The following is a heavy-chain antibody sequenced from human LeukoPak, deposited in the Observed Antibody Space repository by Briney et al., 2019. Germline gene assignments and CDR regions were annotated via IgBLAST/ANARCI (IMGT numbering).Heavy chain of an antibody. CDR3: ARGGHTGTADFYFDY. Sequence: ASVKVSCKASGYTFTGYYIHWVRQAPGQGLEWMGWINPSSDDTNYAQDFQGRVTMTRDTSITTAYLELNSLKSDDTAVYYCARGGHTGTADFYFDYWGQGTLVTVSS. J-gene: IGHJ4*02. CDR1: GYTFTGYY. CDR2: INPSSDDT. V-gene: IGHV1-2*02. D-gene: IGHD2-8*02.